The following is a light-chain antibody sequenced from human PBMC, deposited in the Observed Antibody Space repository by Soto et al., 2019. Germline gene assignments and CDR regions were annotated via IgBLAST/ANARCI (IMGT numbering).Light chain of an antibody. CDR3: GSYTNDTTLV. V-gene: IGLV2-14*01. J-gene: IGLJ2*01. CDR1: SSDVGGYNY. CDR2: EVS. Sequence: QSALTQPASVSGSPGQSITISCTGTSSDVGGYNYVSWYQQHPDKAPKLMIFEVSNRPSGVSNRFSASKSGNTASLTISGLQAEDEADYYCGSYTNDTTLVFGGGTKVTVL.